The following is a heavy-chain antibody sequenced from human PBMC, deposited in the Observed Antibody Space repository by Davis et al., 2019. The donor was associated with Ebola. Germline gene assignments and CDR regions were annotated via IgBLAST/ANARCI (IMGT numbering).Heavy chain of an antibody. CDR2: ISYDGSNK. V-gene: IGHV3-30*18. CDR3: AKDRTRLLAPENDY. Sequence: GESLKISCAASGFTFSSYGMHWVRQAPGKGLEWVAVISYDGSNKYYADSVKGRFTISRDNSKNTLYLQMNSLRAEDTAVYYCAKDRTRLLAPENDYWGQGTLVTVSS. D-gene: IGHD2-21*02. J-gene: IGHJ4*02. CDR1: GFTFSSYG.